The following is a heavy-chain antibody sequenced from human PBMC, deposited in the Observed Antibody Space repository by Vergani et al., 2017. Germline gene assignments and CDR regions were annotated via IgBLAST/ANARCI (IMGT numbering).Heavy chain of an antibody. CDR3: ARDPYDIVTGPYGRDV. CDR1: GFTFSSYW. CDR2: IKQDGSEK. D-gene: IGHD3-9*01. V-gene: IGHV3-7*03. J-gene: IGHJ6*02. Sequence: EVQLVESGGGLVQPGGSLRLSCAASGFTFSSYWMSWVRQAPGKGLEWVANIKQDGSEKYYVDSVKGRFTISRDNAKNSLYLQRNSLRAEDTAVYYCARDPYDIVTGPYGRDVWGQGTTVTVSS.